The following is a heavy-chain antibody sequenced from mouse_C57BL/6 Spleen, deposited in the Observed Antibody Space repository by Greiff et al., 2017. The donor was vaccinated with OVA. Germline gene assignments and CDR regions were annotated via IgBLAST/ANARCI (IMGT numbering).Heavy chain of an antibody. Sequence: EVQLQQSGPELVKPGASVKISCKASGYTFTDYYMNWVKQSHGKSLEWIGDINPNNGGTSYNQKFKGKATLTVDKSSSTAYMELRSLTSEDSAVYYCASNITTVVPYYAMDYWGQGTSVTVSS. CDR2: INPNNGGT. CDR3: ASNITTVVPYYAMDY. D-gene: IGHD1-1*01. V-gene: IGHV1-26*01. CDR1: GYTFTDYY. J-gene: IGHJ4*01.